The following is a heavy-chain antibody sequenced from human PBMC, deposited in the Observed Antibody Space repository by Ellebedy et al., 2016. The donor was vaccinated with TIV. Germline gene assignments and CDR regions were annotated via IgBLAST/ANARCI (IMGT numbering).Heavy chain of an antibody. CDR3: ARIDPWQPIDD. CDR1: GVSVSSVRYY. V-gene: IGHV4-39*01. J-gene: IGHJ4*02. CDR2: VYHSGSP. D-gene: IGHD2-21*01. Sequence: MPGGSLRLSCNVSGVSVSSVRYYWAWIRQPPGKGLEWIGSVYHSGSPYYNPSLKSRVTLSADPSRNQFSLKLKTVTAEDTAVYYCARIDPWQPIDDWGQGILVTVSS.